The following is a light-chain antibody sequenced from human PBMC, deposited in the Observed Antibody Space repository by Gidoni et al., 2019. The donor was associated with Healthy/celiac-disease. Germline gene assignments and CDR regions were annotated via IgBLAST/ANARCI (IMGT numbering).Light chain of an antibody. CDR2: EVS. CDR3: SSYTSSSTLGV. CDR1: SSDVCCYNY. V-gene: IGLV2-14*01. Sequence: QSALTQPASVSGSPGQSITISCTGTSSDVCCYNYVSWYQQHPGKAPKLMIYEVSNRPSRVSNRFSGSKSGNTASLTISGLQAEDEADYYCSSYTSSSTLGVFGGGTKLTVL. J-gene: IGLJ3*02.